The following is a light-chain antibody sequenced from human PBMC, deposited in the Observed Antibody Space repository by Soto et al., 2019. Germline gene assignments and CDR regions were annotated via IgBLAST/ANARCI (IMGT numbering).Light chain of an antibody. CDR1: SSNIGSNT. CDR3: TSSAGSDKPFV. Sequence: QSVLTQPPSASGTPGQRVTISCSGSSSNIGSNTVSWYQQHPGTAPKLLIYSNNKRPSGVPDRFSGSKSGNTASLTVSGLQAEGEADYYCTSSAGSDKPFVYGTGTKVTVL. CDR2: SNN. V-gene: IGLV1-44*01. J-gene: IGLJ1*01.